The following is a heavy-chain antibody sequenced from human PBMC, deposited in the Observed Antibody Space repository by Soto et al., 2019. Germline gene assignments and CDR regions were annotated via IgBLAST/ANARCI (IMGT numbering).Heavy chain of an antibody. J-gene: IGHJ5*02. CDR1: GFTCSDNY. Sequence: EVQLVESGGGLVQPGGSLRLSCAASGFTCSDNYMDWVRQAPGKGLEWVGRIENKANNYTTHFAASVKSRFTISRDDSKNSMYLQMNSLKTEDTAVYYCARNVGWYDTWGQGTLVIVSP. CDR2: IENKANNYTT. V-gene: IGHV3-72*01. D-gene: IGHD2-15*01. CDR3: ARNVGWYDT.